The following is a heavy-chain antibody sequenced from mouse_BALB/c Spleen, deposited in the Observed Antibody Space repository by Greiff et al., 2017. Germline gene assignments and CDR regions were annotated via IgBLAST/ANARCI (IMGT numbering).Heavy chain of an antibody. CDR1: GFTFTDYY. J-gene: IGHJ2*01. CDR2: IRNKANGYTT. Sequence: DVHLVESGGGLVQPGGSLRLSCATSGFTFTDYYMSWVRQPPGKALEWLGFIRNKANGYTTEYSASVKGRFTISRDNSQSILYLQMNTLRAEDSATYYCARVHYGNYYFDYWGQGTTLTVSS. CDR3: ARVHYGNYYFDY. V-gene: IGHV7-3*02. D-gene: IGHD2-1*01.